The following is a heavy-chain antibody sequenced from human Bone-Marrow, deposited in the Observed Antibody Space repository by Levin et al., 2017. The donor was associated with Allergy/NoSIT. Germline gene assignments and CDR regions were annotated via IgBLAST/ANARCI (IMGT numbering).Heavy chain of an antibody. D-gene: IGHD3-3*01. J-gene: IGHJ3*02. CDR1: GFTFSSYG. CDR2: IWYDGSNK. V-gene: IGHV3-33*01. CDR3: ARDTYYDFWSGGGDAFDI. Sequence: GGSLRLSCAASGFTFSSYGMHWVRQAPGKGLEWVAVIWYDGSNKYYADSVKGRFTISRDNSKNTLYLQMNSLRAEDTAVYYCARDTYYDFWSGGGDAFDIWGQGTMVTVSS.